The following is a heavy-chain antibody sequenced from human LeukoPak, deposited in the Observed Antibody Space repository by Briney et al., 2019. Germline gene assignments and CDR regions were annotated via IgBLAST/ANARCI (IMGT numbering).Heavy chain of an antibody. Sequence: PGGSLRLSCAASGFTFSSYWMHWVRQAPGKGLVWVSRINSDGSSTSYADSVKGRFTISRDNAKNTLYLQMNSLRAEDTAVYYCALPYCSSTSCYKPYFDYWGQGTLVTVSS. CDR3: ALPYCSSTSCYKPYFDY. CDR1: GFTFSSYW. J-gene: IGHJ4*02. V-gene: IGHV3-74*01. CDR2: INSDGSST. D-gene: IGHD2-2*02.